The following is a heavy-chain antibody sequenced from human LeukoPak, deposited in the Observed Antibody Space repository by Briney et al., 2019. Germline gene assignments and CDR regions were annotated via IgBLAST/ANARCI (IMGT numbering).Heavy chain of an antibody. D-gene: IGHD3-10*01. V-gene: IGHV6-1*01. CDR3: ARDITMVGGVSDY. Sequence: SQTLSLTCAISGDSVSSNSAAWNWIRQSPSRGLEWLGRTYYRSKWYNDYAVSVKSRITINPDTSKNQFSLQLNSVTAAATAVYYWARDITMVGGVSDYGAQGTLVTVS. CDR2: TYYRSKWYN. J-gene: IGHJ4*02. CDR1: GDSVSSNSAA.